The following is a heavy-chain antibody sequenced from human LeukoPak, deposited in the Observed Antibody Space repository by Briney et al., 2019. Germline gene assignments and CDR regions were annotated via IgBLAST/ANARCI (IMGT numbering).Heavy chain of an antibody. CDR1: GGSFSGYY. J-gene: IGHJ4*02. V-gene: IGHV4-34*01. CDR2: INHSGST. Sequence: SETLSLTCAVYGGSFSGYYWSWIRQPPGKGLEWIGEINHSGSTNYNPSLKSRVTISVDTSKNQFSLKLSSVTAADTAVYYCARLTPDYYDSSGYYLDYWGQGTLVTVSS. D-gene: IGHD3-22*01. CDR3: ARLTPDYYDSSGYYLDY.